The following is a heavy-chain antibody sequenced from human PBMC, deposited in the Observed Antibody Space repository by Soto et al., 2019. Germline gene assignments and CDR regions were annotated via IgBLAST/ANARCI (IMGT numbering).Heavy chain of an antibody. CDR1: GGSISSYY. D-gene: IGHD2-21*02. V-gene: IGHV4-59*01. Sequence: PSETLSLTCTVSGGSISSYYWSWIRQPPGKGLEWIGYIYYSGSTNYNPSLKSRVTISVDTSKNQFSLKLSSVTAADTAVYYCARLAAEVVTAIDYWGQGTLVTVSS. J-gene: IGHJ4*02. CDR2: IYYSGST. CDR3: ARLAAEVVTAIDY.